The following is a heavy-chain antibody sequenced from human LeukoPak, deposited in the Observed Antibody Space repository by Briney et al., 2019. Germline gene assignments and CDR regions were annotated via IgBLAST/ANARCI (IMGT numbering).Heavy chain of an antibody. CDR2: IYYSGST. D-gene: IGHD3-3*01. CDR1: GGSISSGDYY. CDR3: ARAPGGDFWSGYFTYYFDY. V-gene: IGHV4-30-4*01. J-gene: IGHJ4*02. Sequence: SETLSLTCTVSGGSISSGDYYWSWLRQPPGKGLEWIGYIYYSGSTYYNPPLKSRVTISVDTSKNQFSLKLSSVTAADTAVYYCARAPGGDFWSGYFTYYFDYWGQGTLVTVSS.